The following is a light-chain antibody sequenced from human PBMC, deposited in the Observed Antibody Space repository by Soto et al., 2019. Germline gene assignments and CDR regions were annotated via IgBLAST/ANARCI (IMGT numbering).Light chain of an antibody. CDR2: EVS. V-gene: IGLV2-8*01. Sequence: QSVLTQPPSASGSPGQSVTISCTGTSSDVGGYYYVSWYQHHPGKAPKLLIYEVSKRPSGAPHRFSGSKSGNTASLTVSGLQAEDEADYYCSSYAGSNVYVFGTGTKVTVL. CDR1: SSDVGGYYY. J-gene: IGLJ1*01. CDR3: SSYAGSNVYV.